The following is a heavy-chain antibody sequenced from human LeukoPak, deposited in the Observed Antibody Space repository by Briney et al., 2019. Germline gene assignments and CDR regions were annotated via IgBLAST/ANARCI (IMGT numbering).Heavy chain of an antibody. Sequence: GASVKVSCKASGYTFTSYGISWVRQAPGQGLEWMGWISAYNGNTNYAQKLQGRVTMTTDTSTSTAYMELRSLRSDDTAVYYCARDRHGYSYYYDSGGYCDPWGQGTLVTVSS. CDR3: ARDRHGYSYYYDSGGYCDP. V-gene: IGHV1-18*01. J-gene: IGHJ5*02. CDR1: GYTFTSYG. D-gene: IGHD3-22*01. CDR2: ISAYNGNT.